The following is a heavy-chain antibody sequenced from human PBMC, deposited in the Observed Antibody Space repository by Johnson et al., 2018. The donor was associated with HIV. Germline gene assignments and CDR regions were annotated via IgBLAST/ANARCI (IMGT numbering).Heavy chain of an antibody. D-gene: IGHD6-6*01. CDR1: GFTVSSNY. V-gene: IGHV3-53*01. J-gene: IGHJ3*02. CDR2: IYSGGST. CDR3: AKDRGIAARRDAFDI. Sequence: VQLVESGGGLIQPGGSLRLSCAASGFTVSSNYMSWVRQAPGKGLEWVSVIYSGGSTYYADSVKGRFTISRDNAKNSLYLQMNSLRAEDTALYYCAKDRGIAARRDAFDIWGQGTMVTVSS.